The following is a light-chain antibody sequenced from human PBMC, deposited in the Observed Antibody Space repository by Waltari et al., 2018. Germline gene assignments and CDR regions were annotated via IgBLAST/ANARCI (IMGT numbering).Light chain of an antibody. V-gene: IGLV2-14*01. CDR1: SSYVGGYNY. CDR3: SSYTSSSLPS. J-gene: IGLJ1*01. Sequence: QSALTQPASVSGSPGQSITISCTGTSSYVGGYNYVSWYQQHPGKAPKLMIYEVSNRPSGVSNRFSGSKSGNTASLTISGLQAEDEADYYCSSYTSSSLPSFGTGTKVTVL. CDR2: EVS.